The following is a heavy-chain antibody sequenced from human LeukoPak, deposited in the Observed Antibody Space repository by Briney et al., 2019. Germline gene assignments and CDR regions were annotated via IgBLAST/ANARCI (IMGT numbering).Heavy chain of an antibody. D-gene: IGHD1-26*01. CDR2: ISGSGGST. CDR1: GFTVSSNY. J-gene: IGHJ6*03. Sequence: PGGSLRLSCAASGFTVSSNYMSWVRRAPGKGLEWVSAISGSGGSTYYADSVKGRFTISRDNSKNTLYLQMNSLRAEDTAVYYCASHSYSGSVYYYYMDVWGKGTTVTVSS. CDR3: ASHSYSGSVYYYYMDV. V-gene: IGHV3-23*01.